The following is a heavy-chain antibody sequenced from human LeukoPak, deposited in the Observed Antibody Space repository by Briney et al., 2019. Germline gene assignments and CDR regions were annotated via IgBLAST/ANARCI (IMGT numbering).Heavy chain of an antibody. CDR3: ARGTMMGYYFDY. CDR1: GGSFSGYY. J-gene: IGHJ4*02. V-gene: IGHV4-34*01. Sequence: PSETLSLTCAVYGGSFSGYYWSWIRQPPGKGLEWIGEINHSGSTNYNPSLKSRVTISVDTSKNQFSLKLSSVTAADTAVYYCARGTMMGYYFDYWGQGTLVTVSS. CDR2: INHSGST. D-gene: IGHD3-22*01.